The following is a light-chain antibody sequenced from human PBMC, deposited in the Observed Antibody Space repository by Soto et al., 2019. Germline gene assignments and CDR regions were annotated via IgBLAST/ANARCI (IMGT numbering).Light chain of an antibody. CDR2: GAS. CDR3: QQRSNWPT. CDR1: QSVSSSN. V-gene: IGKV3D-20*02. J-gene: IGKJ5*01. Sequence: EIVLTQSPATLSLSPGERATLSCRASQSVSSSNLAWYQQKPGQAPRLLIYGASSRATGIPVRFSGSGSGTDFTLTISSLEPEDFAVYYCQQRSNWPTFGQGTRLEIK.